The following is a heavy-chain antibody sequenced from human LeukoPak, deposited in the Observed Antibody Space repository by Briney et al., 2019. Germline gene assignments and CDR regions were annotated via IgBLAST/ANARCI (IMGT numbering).Heavy chain of an antibody. CDR2: ISGSGGST. CDR3: AKAHYADHTFDY. CDR1: GFTFSNYV. Sequence: GGSLRLSCAASGFTFSNYVMSWVRQAPGKGLEWVSAISGSGGSTYYADSVKGRFTISRDNSKNTLYLQMNSLRAEDTAVYYCAKAHYADHTFDYWGQGTLVTVSS. D-gene: IGHD4-17*01. V-gene: IGHV3-23*01. J-gene: IGHJ4*02.